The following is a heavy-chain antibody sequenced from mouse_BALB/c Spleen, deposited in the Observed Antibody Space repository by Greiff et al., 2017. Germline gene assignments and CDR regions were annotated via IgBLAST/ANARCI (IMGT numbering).Heavy chain of an antibody. Sequence: EVNVVESGGGLVQPGGSLRLSCATSGFTFTDYYMSWVRQPPGKALEWLGFIRNKANGYTTEYSASVKGRFTISRDNSQSILYLQMNTLRAEDSATYYCARVTTAPYYFDYWGQGTTLTVSS. CDR3: ARVTTAPYYFDY. D-gene: IGHD1-2*01. CDR2: IRNKANGYTT. CDR1: GFTFTDYY. J-gene: IGHJ2*01. V-gene: IGHV7-3*02.